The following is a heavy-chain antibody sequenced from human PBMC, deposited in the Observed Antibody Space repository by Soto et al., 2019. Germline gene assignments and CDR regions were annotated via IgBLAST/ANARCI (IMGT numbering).Heavy chain of an antibody. J-gene: IGHJ4*02. CDR3: ARALGYCRAGTCHNLEN. V-gene: IGHV3-7*04. CDR1: GFTFSTYW. CDR2: IKQDGGEK. Sequence: EVQLVESGGGLVQPGGSLRLSCAASGFTFSTYWMSWVRQAPGKGLEWVANIKQDGGEKYYVDSVKGRFTISRDNAKNSLYLQMNSLRAEDTAVYFCARALGYCRAGTCHNLENWGQGALVTVSS. D-gene: IGHD2-15*01.